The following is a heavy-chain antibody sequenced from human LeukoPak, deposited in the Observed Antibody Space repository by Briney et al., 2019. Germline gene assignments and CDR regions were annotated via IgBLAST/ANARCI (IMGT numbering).Heavy chain of an antibody. CDR1: GFTVSSNY. CDR3: ARGGRGSAAVVAPRSFDI. V-gene: IGHV3-53*01. CDR2: IYSGGST. Sequence: AGGSLRLSCAASGFTVSSNYMSWVRQAPGKGLEWVSVIYSGGSTYYADSVKGRFTISRDNSKNTLYLQMNNLRAEDSALYYCARGGRGSAAVVAPRSFDIWGQGTMVTVSS. J-gene: IGHJ3*02. D-gene: IGHD3-22*01.